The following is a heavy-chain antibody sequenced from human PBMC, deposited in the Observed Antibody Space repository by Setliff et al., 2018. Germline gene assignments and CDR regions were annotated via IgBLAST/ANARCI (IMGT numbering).Heavy chain of an antibody. CDR2: IYYSGTT. CDR3: ARGLVGARKMES. V-gene: IGHV4-39*02. Sequence: PSETLSLTCSVSGGSITSRSYYWGWIRQSPGKGLEWLGTIYYSGTTYYNSSLRSRVSISTDPSKNEFSLHLTSVTAADTAVFYCARGLVGARKMESWGQGTLVTVSS. D-gene: IGHD1-26*01. J-gene: IGHJ5*01. CDR1: GGSITSRSYY.